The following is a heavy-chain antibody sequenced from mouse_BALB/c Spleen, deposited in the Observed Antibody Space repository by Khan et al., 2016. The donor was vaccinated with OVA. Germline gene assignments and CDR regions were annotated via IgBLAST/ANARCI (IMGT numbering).Heavy chain of an antibody. J-gene: IGHJ2*01. CDR3: ARDSNFDY. Sequence: EVELVESGGGLVQPGGSRKLSCAASGFTFSRFGMHWVRQAPEKGLEWVAYISSGSSSIYYADTVKGRFTISRDNPKNTLFLQMTSLRSEDTAMYYWARDSNFDYWGQGTTLTFSS. CDR2: ISSGSSSI. CDR1: GFTFSRFG. V-gene: IGHV5-17*02.